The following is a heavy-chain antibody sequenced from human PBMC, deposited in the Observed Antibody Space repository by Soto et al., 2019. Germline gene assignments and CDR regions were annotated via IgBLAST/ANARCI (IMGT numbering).Heavy chain of an antibody. J-gene: IGHJ4*02. CDR2: MFASGSS. Sequence: SETLSLTCAVSGDSISSPNWWSWYRQPPGKGLELIGEMFASGSSNYNPSLNGRVTISLDTSKNHFSLKLTSLAAADTAMYYCAREGFDHRPDYWGQGIPVTVSS. CDR3: AREGFDHRPDY. V-gene: IGHV4-4*02. CDR1: GDSISSPNW.